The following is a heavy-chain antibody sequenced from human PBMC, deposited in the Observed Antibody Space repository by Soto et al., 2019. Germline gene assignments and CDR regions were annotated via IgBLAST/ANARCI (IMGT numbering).Heavy chain of an antibody. CDR2: IVPIFGTA. D-gene: IGHD3-9*01. CDR3: ARSGAFYDILTGLNWFDP. V-gene: IGHV1-69*06. CDR1: GGTFSSYA. J-gene: IGHJ5*02. Sequence: ASVKVSCKASGGTFSSYAISWVRQAPGQGLEWMGGIVPIFGTANYAQKFQGRVTITADKSTSTAYMELSSLRSEDTAVYYCARSGAFYDILTGLNWFDPWGQGTLVTVSS.